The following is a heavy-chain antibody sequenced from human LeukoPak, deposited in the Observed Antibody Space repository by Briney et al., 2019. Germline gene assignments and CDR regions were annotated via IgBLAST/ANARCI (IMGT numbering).Heavy chain of an antibody. Sequence: GGSLRLSCTASGFTFSTYGMHWVRQAPGKGLESLAYLRYDGSHKYYADSVKGRFTISRDNSKNTLFLQMNSLRRDDTAIYYCAKDFWQWLSRGPFDDCGQGTLVAVSS. CDR2: LRYDGSHK. D-gene: IGHD6-19*01. V-gene: IGHV3-30*02. CDR3: AKDFWQWLSRGPFDD. J-gene: IGHJ4*02. CDR1: GFTFSTYG.